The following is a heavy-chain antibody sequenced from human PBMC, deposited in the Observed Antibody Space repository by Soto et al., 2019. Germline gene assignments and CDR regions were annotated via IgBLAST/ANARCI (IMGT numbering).Heavy chain of an antibody. V-gene: IGHV4-59*01. J-gene: IGHJ6*03. CDR2: IYYSGST. CDR3: ARVVVVPAAASPDYYYMDV. Sequence: SETLSLTCTVSGGSISSFYWSWIRQPPGKGLEWIGYIYYSGSTNYNPSLKSRVTISVDTFKNQFSLKLSSVTAADTAVYYCARVVVVPAAASPDYYYMDVWGKGTTVTVSS. CDR1: GGSISSFY. D-gene: IGHD2-2*01.